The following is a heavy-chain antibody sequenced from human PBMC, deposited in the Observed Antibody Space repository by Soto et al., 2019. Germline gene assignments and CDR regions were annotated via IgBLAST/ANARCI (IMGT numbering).Heavy chain of an antibody. J-gene: IGHJ5*02. CDR2: IYYSGST. CDR1: GGSISSGDYY. Sequence: SSETLSLTCTVSGGSISSGDYYWSWIRQPPGKGLEWIGYIYYSGSTYYNPSLKSRVTISVDTSKNQFSLKLSSVTAADTAVYYGARGSPGYGDAMFDPWGQGTLVTVSS. CDR3: ARGSPGYGDAMFDP. D-gene: IGHD4-17*01. V-gene: IGHV4-30-4*01.